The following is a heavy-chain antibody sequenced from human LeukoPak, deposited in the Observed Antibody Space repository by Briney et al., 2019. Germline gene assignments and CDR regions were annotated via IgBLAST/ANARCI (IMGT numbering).Heavy chain of an antibody. V-gene: IGHV4-59*01. Sequence: PSETLSLTCTVSGGSISSSYWSWIRQPPGKGLEWIGYIHYSGRPTHNPSLESRVTLSVDTSKNLLSLNLTSVTAADTAVYYCARHPVAVAENFYYGMEVWGPGTTATVSS. CDR2: IHYSGRP. D-gene: IGHD6-19*01. J-gene: IGHJ6*02. CDR1: GGSISSSY. CDR3: ARHPVAVAENFYYGMEV.